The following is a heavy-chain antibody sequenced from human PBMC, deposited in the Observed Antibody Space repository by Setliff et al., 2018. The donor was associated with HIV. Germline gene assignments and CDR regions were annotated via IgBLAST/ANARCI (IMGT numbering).Heavy chain of an antibody. V-gene: IGHV1-2*02. Sequence: ASVKVSCKASGYTFSDYYIHWVRQAPGQGLEWMGWIGPNRGATNFAQKFLGRVTMTRDTSISTAYLELSSLTSDDTAVYYCARDGSSTAVAGHVLYAWGQGTLVTVSS. D-gene: IGHD6-19*01. CDR3: ARDGSSTAVAGHVLYA. CDR2: IGPNRGAT. J-gene: IGHJ5*02. CDR1: GYTFSDYY.